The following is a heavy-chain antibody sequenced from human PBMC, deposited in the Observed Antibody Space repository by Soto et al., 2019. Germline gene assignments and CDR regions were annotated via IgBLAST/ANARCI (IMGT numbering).Heavy chain of an antibody. CDR3: EGHQAITILGVILTARMDV. CDR1: GYSFSSYW. V-gene: IGHV5-51*01. J-gene: IGHJ6*02. D-gene: IGHD3-3*01. CDR2: VYPGDSDT. Sequence: GESLKISCKASGYSFSSYWIAWVRQMPGRGLEWMGVVYPGDSDTRYSPSFEGDVTIPVDKSMNTAYLKWGSLKAQDAAMYSCEGHQAITILGVILTARMDVWGQGTTVKVSS.